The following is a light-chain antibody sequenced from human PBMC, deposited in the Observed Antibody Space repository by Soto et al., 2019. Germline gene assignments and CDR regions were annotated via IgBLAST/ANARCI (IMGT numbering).Light chain of an antibody. CDR3: QQRSNWPPT. V-gene: IGKV3-11*01. J-gene: IGKJ5*01. CDR2: GAS. Sequence: EVVFTQSPCTLSLSPGERATLSCRASQSISDTLAWYQQKPGEAPRLLIFGASNRAAGIPARFSGSGSETDFTLTISDVEPEDFAVYYCQQRSNWPPTFGQGTRLEI. CDR1: QSISDT.